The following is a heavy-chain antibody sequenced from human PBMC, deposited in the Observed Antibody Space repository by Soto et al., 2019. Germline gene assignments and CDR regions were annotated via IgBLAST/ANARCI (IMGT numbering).Heavy chain of an antibody. V-gene: IGHV3-30-3*01. Sequence: QVQLVESGGGVVQPGRSLRLSCAASGFTFSSYAMHWVRQAPGKGLEWVAVISYDGSNKYYADSVKGRFTISRDNSKNSLYLQMNSLRAEDTAVYYCARDQSGSYYGYYYGMDVW. CDR1: GFTFSSYA. J-gene: IGHJ6*01. D-gene: IGHD1-26*01. CDR3: ARDQSGSYYGYYYGMDV. CDR2: ISYDGSNK.